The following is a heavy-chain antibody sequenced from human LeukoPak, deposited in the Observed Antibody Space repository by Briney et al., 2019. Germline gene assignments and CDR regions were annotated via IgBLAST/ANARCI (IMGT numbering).Heavy chain of an antibody. CDR2: INTDGSST. CDR1: GFTFSSYW. J-gene: IGHJ3*02. V-gene: IGHV3-74*01. D-gene: IGHD3-22*01. Sequence: GGSLRLSCAASGFTFSSYWMHWVRQAPGKGLVWVSRINTDGSSTSYADSVKGRFTISRDNAKNTLYLQMNNLRAEDTAVYYCASAQYYYDSSGLGAFDIWGQGTMVTVSS. CDR3: ASAQYYYDSSGLGAFDI.